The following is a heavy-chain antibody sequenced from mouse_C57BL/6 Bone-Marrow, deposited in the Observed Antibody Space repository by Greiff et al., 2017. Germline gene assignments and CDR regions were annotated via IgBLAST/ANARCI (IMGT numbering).Heavy chain of an antibody. V-gene: IGHV1-82*01. CDR3: ARSTTVVARGFAY. J-gene: IGHJ3*01. Sequence: VKLQESGPELVKPGASVKISCKASGYAFSSSWMNWVKQRPGKGLEWIGRIYPGDGDTNYNGKFKGKATLTADKSSSTAYMQLSSLTSEDSAVYFCARSTTVVARGFAYWGQGTLVTVSA. CDR1: GYAFSSSW. CDR2: IYPGDGDT. D-gene: IGHD1-1*01.